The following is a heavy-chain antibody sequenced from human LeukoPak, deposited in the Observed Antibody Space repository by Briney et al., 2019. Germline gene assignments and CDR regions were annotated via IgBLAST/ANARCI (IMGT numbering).Heavy chain of an antibody. J-gene: IGHJ6*02. CDR3: ARVKRGLRIYYYYGMDV. CDR1: GDSISSDSYY. CDR2: IYYSGST. Sequence: SETLSLTCSVSGDSISSDSYYWSWIRQPPGKGLEWIGYIYYSGSTYYNPSLKSRVTISVDTSKNQFSLKLSSVTAADTAVYYCARVKRGLRIYYYYGMDVWGQGTTVTVSS. V-gene: IGHV4-30-4*02. D-gene: IGHD4-17*01.